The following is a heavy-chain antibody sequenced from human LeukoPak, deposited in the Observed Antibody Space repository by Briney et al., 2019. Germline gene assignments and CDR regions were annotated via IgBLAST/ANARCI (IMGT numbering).Heavy chain of an antibody. D-gene: IGHD1-1*01. Sequence: GGSLRLSCAASGFTFNSFSMNWVRQAPGKGLEWVSSISSSTIYTYYADSVRGRFTISRDNAKNSLYLQMNSLRAEDTAVYYCARGGSGNWNAPFDYWGQGTLVTVSS. V-gene: IGHV3-21*01. CDR3: ARGGSGNWNAPFDY. CDR2: ISSSTIYT. J-gene: IGHJ4*02. CDR1: GFTFNSFS.